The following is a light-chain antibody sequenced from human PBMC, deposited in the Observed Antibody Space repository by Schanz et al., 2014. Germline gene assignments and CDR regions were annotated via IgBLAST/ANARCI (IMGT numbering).Light chain of an antibody. J-gene: IGKJ4*01. CDR3: QQHESHRS. CDR1: EGIKKY. CDR2: DAS. V-gene: IGKV1-33*01. Sequence: DIKMTQSPSSLSASVGDRVTITCQASEGIKKYLNWYQQKPGKAPKLLIYDASNLDAGVPPRFSGSGSGTDFTFTISSLQPEDVATYYCQQHESHRSFGGGTKVEIK.